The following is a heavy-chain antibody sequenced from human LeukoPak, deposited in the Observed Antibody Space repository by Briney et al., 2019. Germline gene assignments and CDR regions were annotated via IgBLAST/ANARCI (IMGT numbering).Heavy chain of an antibody. CDR2: FDPEDGET. Sequence: ASVKVSCKVSGYTLTELSMHWVRQAPGKGLEWMGGFDPEDGETIYAQKFQGRVTMTEDTSTDTAYMELSSLRSEDTAVYYCATGPSTYGGSGGSWFDPWGQGTLVTVSS. V-gene: IGHV1-24*01. CDR1: GYTLTELS. D-gene: IGHD2-15*01. CDR3: ATGPSTYGGSGGSWFDP. J-gene: IGHJ5*02.